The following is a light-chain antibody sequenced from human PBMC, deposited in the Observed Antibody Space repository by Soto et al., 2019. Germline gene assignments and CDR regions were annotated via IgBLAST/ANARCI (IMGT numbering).Light chain of an antibody. V-gene: IGKV3-15*01. CDR3: QQYNNWPPTWT. J-gene: IGKJ1*01. CDR2: GVS. CDR1: QSVSSN. Sequence: DILMKQSAAKLSVSPWERATLSCSSSQSVSSNLAWYQQKPGQAPRLLIYGVSTRATDIPARFSGSGSGTEFTLTISSLQSEDFAVYYCQQYNNWPPTWTVGQGTKVDIK.